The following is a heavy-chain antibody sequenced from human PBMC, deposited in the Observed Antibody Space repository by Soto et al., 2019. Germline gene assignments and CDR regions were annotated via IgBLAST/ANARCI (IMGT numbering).Heavy chain of an antibody. V-gene: IGHV1-69*12. CDR2: LIPIFGTP. Sequence: QVQLVQSGAEVKKPGSSVKVSCKASGGTFSNYAISWVRQAPGQGLEWMGGLIPIFGTPDYAQKFQGRVTITADGSTSTGYMELSSLRSEDTAVYYCASQLTGDSYYYGMDVWGQGTTVTVSS. D-gene: IGHD7-27*01. CDR3: ASQLTGDSYYYGMDV. CDR1: GGTFSNYA. J-gene: IGHJ6*02.